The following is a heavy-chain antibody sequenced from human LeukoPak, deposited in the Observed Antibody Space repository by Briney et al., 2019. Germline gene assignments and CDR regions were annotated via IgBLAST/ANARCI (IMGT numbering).Heavy chain of an antibody. CDR2: IKQDGSEK. CDR1: GFTFSSYW. V-gene: IGHV3-7*03. CDR3: TRSYYYDGNAFDI. Sequence: GGSLRLSCAASGFTFSSYWMSWVRQAPGKGLEWVANIKQDGSEKYYVDSVKGRFTISRDDSKSIAYLQMNSLKTEDTAVYYCTRSYYYDGNAFDIWGQGTMVTVSS. J-gene: IGHJ3*02. D-gene: IGHD3-22*01.